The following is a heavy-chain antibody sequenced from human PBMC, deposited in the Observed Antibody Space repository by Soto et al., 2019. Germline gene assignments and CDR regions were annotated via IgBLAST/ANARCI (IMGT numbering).Heavy chain of an antibody. D-gene: IGHD4-17*01. V-gene: IGHV3-30*18. CDR1: GFTFSSYG. CDR2: ISYDGSNK. CDR3: AKAKQGGDYGMDV. Sequence: GGSLRLSCAASGFTFSSYGVHWARQAPGKGLEWVAVISYDGSNKYYADSVKGRFTISRDNSKNTLYLQMNSLRAEDTAVYYCAKAKQGGDYGMDVWGQGTTVTVSS. J-gene: IGHJ6*02.